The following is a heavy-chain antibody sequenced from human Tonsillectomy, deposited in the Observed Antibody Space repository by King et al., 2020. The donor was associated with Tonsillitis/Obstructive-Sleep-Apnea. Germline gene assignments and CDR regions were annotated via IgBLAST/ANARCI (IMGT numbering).Heavy chain of an antibody. CDR1: GFTFSNAW. V-gene: IGHV3-15*07. Sequence: EGQLVESGGGLVKPGGSLRLSCAASGFTFSNAWMNWVRQAPGKGLEWVGRIKSKTDGGTTDYAAPVKGSFTISRDDSKNTLYLQMNSLKTEDTAVYYCTTEASCMEYCTNALDYWGQGTLVTVSS. D-gene: IGHD2-8*01. CDR2: IKSKTDGGTT. J-gene: IGHJ4*02. CDR3: TTEASCMEYCTNALDY.